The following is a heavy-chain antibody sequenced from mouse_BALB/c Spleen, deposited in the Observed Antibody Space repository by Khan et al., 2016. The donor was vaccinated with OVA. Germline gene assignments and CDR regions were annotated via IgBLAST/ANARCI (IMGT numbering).Heavy chain of an antibody. CDR1: GFSLTNHG. Sequence: QVQLKESGPGLVAPSQSLSITCTASGFSLTNHGVHWVRQTPGKGLEWMGGIWAGGSTTNNSALLSRLSISKDSSKSQVFLKVNSLQTDDTAIYYWSRNIEPDYFDYWGQGTTLIVSA. J-gene: IGHJ2*01. CDR2: IWAGGST. CDR3: SRNIEPDYFDY. V-gene: IGHV2-9*02. D-gene: IGHD1-3*01.